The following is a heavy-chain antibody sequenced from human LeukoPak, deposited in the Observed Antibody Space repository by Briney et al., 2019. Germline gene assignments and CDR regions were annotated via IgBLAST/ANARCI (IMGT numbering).Heavy chain of an antibody. J-gene: IGHJ4*02. V-gene: IGHV1-2*02. D-gene: IGHD1-1*01. CDR3: ARASNRDSTGPIGF. Sequence: ASVKVSCKASRYIFISYAMNRVRQAPGQGLEWMGWINPYSGGTNYARKFQGRVTMTRDTSISTAYMELNRLRPDDAAVYFCARASNRDSTGPIGFWGQGTLVTVSS. CDR2: INPYSGGT. CDR1: RYIFISYA.